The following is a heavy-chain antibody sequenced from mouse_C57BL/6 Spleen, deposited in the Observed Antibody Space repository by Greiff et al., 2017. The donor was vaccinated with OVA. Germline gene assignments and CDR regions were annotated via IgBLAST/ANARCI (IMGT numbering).Heavy chain of an antibody. CDR3: ARGYY. J-gene: IGHJ2*01. CDR2: ISYDGSN. CDR1: GYSITSGYY. Sequence: EVQLQQSGPGLVKPSQSLSLTCSVTGYSITSGYYWNWIRQFPGNKPEWMGYISYDGSNNYNQYIKNRNPISRYTSKNHFFLKLISVTTEDTATYYCARGYYWGQGTTLTVSS. V-gene: IGHV3-6*01.